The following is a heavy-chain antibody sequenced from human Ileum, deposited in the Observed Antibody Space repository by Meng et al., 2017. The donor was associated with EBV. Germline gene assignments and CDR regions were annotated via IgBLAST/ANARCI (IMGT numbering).Heavy chain of an antibody. J-gene: IGHJ4*02. CDR2: TYYRSKWNT. D-gene: IGHD1-26*01. V-gene: IGHV6-1*01. Sequence: QSQLQTPGPVLPKPLLTLPTACAIAGDSVYSFSGALNWIRQSPSRGREWLGRTYYRSKWNTDYAVSVSSRITISPDTSKNQFSLQLNSVTPEDTAVYYCARGSYYFDSWGQGTLVTVSS. CDR3: ARGSYYFDS. CDR1: GDSVYSFSGA.